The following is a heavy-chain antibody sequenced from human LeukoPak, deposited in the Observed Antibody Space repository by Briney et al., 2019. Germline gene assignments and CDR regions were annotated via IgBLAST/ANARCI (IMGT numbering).Heavy chain of an antibody. V-gene: IGHV1-46*01. J-gene: IGHJ3*02. CDR2: INPSGGST. CDR1: GYTFTSYG. CDR3: ASPGYCSSTSCYGGAFDI. Sequence: ASVKVSCKASGYTFTSYGISWVRQAPGQGLEWMGIINPSGGSTSYAQKFQGRVTMTRDTSTSTVYMELSSLRSEDTAVYYCASPGYCSSTSCYGGAFDIWGQGTMVTVSS. D-gene: IGHD2-2*01.